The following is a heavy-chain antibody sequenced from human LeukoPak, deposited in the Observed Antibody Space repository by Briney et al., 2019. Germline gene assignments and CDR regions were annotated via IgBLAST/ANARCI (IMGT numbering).Heavy chain of an antibody. V-gene: IGHV1-69*05. J-gene: IGHJ5*02. CDR1: GGTFSSYA. CDR3: ARTGEGALWFGELLGSNWFDP. D-gene: IGHD3-10*01. CDR2: IIPIFGTA. Sequence: GASVKVSCKASGGTFSSYAISWVRQAPGQGLEWMGGIIPIFGTANYAQKFQGRVTMTRDTSISTAYMELSRLRSDDTAVYYCARTGEGALWFGELLGSNWFDPWGQGTLVTVSS.